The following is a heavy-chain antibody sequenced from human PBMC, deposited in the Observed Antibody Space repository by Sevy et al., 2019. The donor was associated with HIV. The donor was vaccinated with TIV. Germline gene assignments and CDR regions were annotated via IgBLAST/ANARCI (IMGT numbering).Heavy chain of an antibody. CDR3: AREEIGYGMDV. CDR1: EYTFIDYY. J-gene: IGHJ6*02. Sequence: ASVKVSCKATEYTFIDYYIHWVRQAPGQGLEWMGWINPKRGGANYAQSFQGRVTMTRDTSLNTIYMQLTSLRGDDTAVDYWAREEIGYGMDVWGQGTAVTVSS. CDR2: INPKRGGA. V-gene: IGHV1-2*02.